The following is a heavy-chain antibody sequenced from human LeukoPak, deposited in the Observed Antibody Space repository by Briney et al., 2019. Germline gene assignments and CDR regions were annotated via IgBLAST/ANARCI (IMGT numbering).Heavy chain of an antibody. CDR1: GFIFTNYF. D-gene: IGHD3-3*01. Sequence: GRSLRLSCAASGFIFTNYFTSWVRQAPGKGLEWVASIKHDGSEKYYVDSVRGRFTISRDNTMNSLYLQMSSLRAEDTAVYYCATDRGWRTSGYYLYYFEYWGQGTLVTYSS. CDR3: ATDRGWRTSGYYLYYFEY. CDR2: IKHDGSEK. V-gene: IGHV3-7*01. J-gene: IGHJ4*02.